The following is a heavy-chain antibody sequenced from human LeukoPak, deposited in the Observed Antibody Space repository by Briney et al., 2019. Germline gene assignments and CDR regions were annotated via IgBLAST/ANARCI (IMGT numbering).Heavy chain of an antibody. J-gene: IGHJ6*03. CDR3: ARTRVVPAAYYYYYMDV. CDR1: GASFSDYY. V-gene: IGHV4-34*01. D-gene: IGHD2-2*01. CDR2: VNHSGST. Sequence: SETLSLTCAVYGASFSDYYWSWIRQPPGKGLERIGEVNHSGSTTYNPSLKSRVTISVGTSKNQFSLKVSSVTAADTAVYYCARTRVVPAAYYYYYMDVWGKGTTVTVSS.